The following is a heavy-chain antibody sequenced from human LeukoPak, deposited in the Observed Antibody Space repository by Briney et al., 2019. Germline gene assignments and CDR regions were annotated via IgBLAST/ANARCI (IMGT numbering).Heavy chain of an antibody. CDR3: TKGRSNHY. CDR1: GFSFSDFW. Sequence: GGSLRLSCAASGFSFSDFWVGWVRQAPGKGLEWVANINQDGSENYYVDSVKGRFTISRDNAKKSLYLQMNSLRAEDTAVYYCTKGRSNHYWGQGTLVTVST. D-gene: IGHD3-10*01. V-gene: IGHV3-7*01. J-gene: IGHJ4*02. CDR2: INQDGSEN.